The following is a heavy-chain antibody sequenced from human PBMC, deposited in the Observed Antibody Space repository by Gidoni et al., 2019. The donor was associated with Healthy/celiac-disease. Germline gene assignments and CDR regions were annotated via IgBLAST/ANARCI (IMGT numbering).Heavy chain of an antibody. CDR1: GSSISSGDYY. V-gene: IGHV4-30-4*01. CDR3: ARDILLGSWYGGGFDY. J-gene: IGHJ4*02. CDR2: SYYSGST. D-gene: IGHD6-13*01. Sequence: QVQLQESGPALVKPSQTLSLTCTVPGSSISSGDYYWSWIRQPPGKGLEWIGYSYYSGSTYYNPSLKSRVTISVDTSKNQFSLKLSSVTAADTAVYYCARDILLGSWYGGGFDYWGQGTLVTVSS.